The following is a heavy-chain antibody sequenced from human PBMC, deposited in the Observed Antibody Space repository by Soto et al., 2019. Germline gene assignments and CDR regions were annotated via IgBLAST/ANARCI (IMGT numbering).Heavy chain of an antibody. CDR2: ISAYNGNT. D-gene: IGHD2-15*01. J-gene: IGHJ6*02. CDR3: ASWGPVVVVAATRPYYYYGMDV. Sequence: QVQLVQSGAEVKKPGASVKVSCKASGYTFTSYGISWVRQAPGQGLEWMGWISAYNGNTNYAQKLQGRVTMATDTSTSTAYMELRSLSSDDTAVYYCASWGPVVVVAATRPYYYYGMDVWGQGTTVTVSS. CDR1: GYTFTSYG. V-gene: IGHV1-18*01.